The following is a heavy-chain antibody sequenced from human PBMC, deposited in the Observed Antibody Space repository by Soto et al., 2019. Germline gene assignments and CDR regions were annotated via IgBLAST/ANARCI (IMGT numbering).Heavy chain of an antibody. CDR2: ISSSSSYI. Sequence: EVQLVESGGGLVQPGGSLRLSCAASGFTFSSYSMNWVRQAPGKGLEWVSSISSSSSYIYYADSVKGRFTISRDNAKNSLYLQMNSLRAEDTDVYYCARDQPGYSYGYGLGYWGQGTLVTVSS. CDR3: ARDQPGYSYGYGLGY. CDR1: GFTFSSYS. V-gene: IGHV3-21*01. J-gene: IGHJ4*02. D-gene: IGHD5-18*01.